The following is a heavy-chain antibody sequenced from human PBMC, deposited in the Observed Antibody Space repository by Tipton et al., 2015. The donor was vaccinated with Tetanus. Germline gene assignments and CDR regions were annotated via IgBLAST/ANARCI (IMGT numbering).Heavy chain of an antibody. V-gene: IGHV4-61*01. CDR1: GGSVSSGSYY. CDR2: FFYSGST. CDR3: ARGDGYHYYYHMDV. D-gene: IGHD1-26*01. J-gene: IGHJ6*04. Sequence: TLSLTCTVSGGSVSSGSYYWSWIRQPPGKGLEWIGYFFYSGSTNYNPSLKSRVPMAVGTSKNQFSLQLRSVTAADTAVYYCARGDGYHYYYHMDVWGRGTTVTVSS.